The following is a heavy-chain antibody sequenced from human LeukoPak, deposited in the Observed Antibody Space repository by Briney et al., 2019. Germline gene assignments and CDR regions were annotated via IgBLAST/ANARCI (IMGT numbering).Heavy chain of an antibody. V-gene: IGHV4-4*07. J-gene: IGHJ4*02. Sequence: SETLSLTCTVSGGSLSSYYWSWIRQPAGKGLEWIGRIYSCGSTNYNPSLNSRVTMSVDTSNNQFSLKLTSVTAADAAVYYCAIEGAARLIDYWGQGTLVTVSS. CDR2: IYSCGST. CDR1: GGSLSSYY. D-gene: IGHD6-6*01. CDR3: AIEGAARLIDY.